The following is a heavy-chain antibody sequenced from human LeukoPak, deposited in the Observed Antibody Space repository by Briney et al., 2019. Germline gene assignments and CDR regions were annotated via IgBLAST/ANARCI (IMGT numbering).Heavy chain of an antibody. CDR3: ARVRVRGVIPREIDY. CDR2: INPSGGST. J-gene: IGHJ4*02. V-gene: IGHV1-46*01. D-gene: IGHD3-10*01. Sequence: GASVKVSCKASGYTFASYYMHWVRQAPGQGLEWMGIINPSGGSTSYAQKFQGRVTMTRDTSTSTVYMELSSLRSEDTAVYYCARVRVRGVIPREIDYWGQGTLVTVSS. CDR1: GYTFASYY.